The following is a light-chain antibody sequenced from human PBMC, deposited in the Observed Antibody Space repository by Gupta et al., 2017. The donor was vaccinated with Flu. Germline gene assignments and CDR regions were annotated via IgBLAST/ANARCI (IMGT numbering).Light chain of an antibody. CDR1: QSVLYNSNNKNF. CDR3: QHRGT. CDR2: WAS. Sequence: DIVLMQSPGSLAVSLGERATINCKSSQSVLYNSNNKNFLGWYQQKPGQPPKLLVYWASTRESGVPDRFSGSGSGTNFTLSISSLQAEDVAVYYCQHRGTFGQGTXVEIK. V-gene: IGKV4-1*01. J-gene: IGKJ1*01.